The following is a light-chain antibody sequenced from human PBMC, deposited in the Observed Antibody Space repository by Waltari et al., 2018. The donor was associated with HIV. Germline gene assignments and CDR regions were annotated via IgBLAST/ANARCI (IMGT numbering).Light chain of an antibody. CDR2: DNN. CDR1: ISNIGKNY. CDR3: GTWDSSLSAVV. V-gene: IGLV1-51*01. Sequence: QSVLTQPPSVSAAPGQKVTISCSGTISNIGKNYVSWYQQLPGPAPKLLIYDNNKRPSGMPDRFSGSKSGTSATLGITGLQAGDEADYFCGTWDSSLSAVVFGGGTLLTVL. J-gene: IGLJ2*01.